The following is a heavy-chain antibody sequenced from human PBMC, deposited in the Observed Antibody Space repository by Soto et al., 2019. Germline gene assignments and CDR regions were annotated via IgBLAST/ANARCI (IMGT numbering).Heavy chain of an antibody. Sequence: SETLSLPCTVSGGSISSSSYYWGWIRQPPGKGLAWIGSIYSSGSTYYNPSLKSRVTISVDTSKNQFSLKLSSVTAADTAVYYCAILVRGVTQGYYYGMDVWGQGTTVTVS. CDR3: AILVRGVTQGYYYGMDV. V-gene: IGHV4-39*01. CDR1: GGSISSSSYY. D-gene: IGHD3-10*01. J-gene: IGHJ6*02. CDR2: IYSSGST.